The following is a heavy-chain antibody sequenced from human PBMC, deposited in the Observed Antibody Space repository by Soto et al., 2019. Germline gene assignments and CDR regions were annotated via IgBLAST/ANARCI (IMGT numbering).Heavy chain of an antibody. CDR3: ARRYGGNFDY. J-gene: IGHJ4*02. V-gene: IGHV4-59*01. CDR1: GGSIDSYY. D-gene: IGHD1-26*01. Sequence: SETLSLTCTVSGGSIDSYYWSWIRQPPGKGLEWIGYIYYSGSTNYNPSLKSRVTISVDTSKNQFSLKLSSVTAADTAVYYCARRYGGNFDYWGQGTLVTVSS. CDR2: IYYSGST.